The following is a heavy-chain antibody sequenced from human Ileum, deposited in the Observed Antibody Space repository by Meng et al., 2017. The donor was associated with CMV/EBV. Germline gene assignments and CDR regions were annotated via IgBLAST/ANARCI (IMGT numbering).Heavy chain of an antibody. CDR1: RYTFSNSD. D-gene: IGHD4-23*01. Sequence: SVKVSCKASRYTFSNSDIKWVRQATGQGLEWMGGIIPILGIANYAQKFQGRVTITADKSTSTAYMELSSLRSEDTAVYYCAGGGNSNGIYYYYYGMDVWGQGTTVTVSS. V-gene: IGHV1-69*10. CDR2: IIPILGIA. CDR3: AGGGNSNGIYYYYYGMDV. J-gene: IGHJ6*02.